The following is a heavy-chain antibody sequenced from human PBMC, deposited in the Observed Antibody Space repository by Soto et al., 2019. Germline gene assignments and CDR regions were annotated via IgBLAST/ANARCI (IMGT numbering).Heavy chain of an antibody. Sequence: QGLEWMGWINPNSGGTNYAQKFQGWVTMTRDTSISTAYMELSRLRSDDTAVYYCARAVNIVLMVYATDYYAGTDVWGKGTTVTGSS. J-gene: IGHJ6*04. D-gene: IGHD2-8*01. CDR2: INPNSGGT. V-gene: IGHV1-2*04. CDR3: ARAVNIVLMVYATDYYAGTDV.